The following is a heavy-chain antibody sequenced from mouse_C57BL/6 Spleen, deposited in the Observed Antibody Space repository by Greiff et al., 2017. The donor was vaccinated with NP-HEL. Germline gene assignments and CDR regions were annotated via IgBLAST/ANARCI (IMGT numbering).Heavy chain of an antibody. Sequence: EVKLMESGGGLVKPGGSLKLSCAASGFTFSSYAMSWVRQTPEKRLEWVATISDGGSYTYYPDNVKGRFTISRDNAKNNLYLQMSHLKSEDTAMYYCARDRNYYDYDVRFAYWGQGTLVTVSA. CDR1: GFTFSSYA. CDR3: ARDRNYYDYDVRFAY. V-gene: IGHV5-4*01. CDR2: ISDGGSYT. J-gene: IGHJ3*01. D-gene: IGHD2-4*01.